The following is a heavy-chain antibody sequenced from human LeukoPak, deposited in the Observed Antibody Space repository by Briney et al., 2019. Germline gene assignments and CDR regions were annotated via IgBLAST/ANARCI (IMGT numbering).Heavy chain of an antibody. Sequence: GGSLRLSCAVSGFTFSSCGMHWVRQAPGKGLEWVAFIRYDGSDKYYADSVNGRFTISRDNSKNTLYLQMDSLRPEDTAVYYCARGGQQLSSYYLDYWGQGTLVTVSS. D-gene: IGHD6-13*01. CDR2: IRYDGSDK. J-gene: IGHJ4*02. CDR3: ARGGQQLSSYYLDY. V-gene: IGHV3-30*02. CDR1: GFTFSSCG.